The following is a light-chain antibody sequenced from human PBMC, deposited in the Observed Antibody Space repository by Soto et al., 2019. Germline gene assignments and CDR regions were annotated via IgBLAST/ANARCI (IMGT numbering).Light chain of an antibody. V-gene: IGKV1-5*01. CDR3: QQYNSYVLYT. J-gene: IGKJ2*01. CDR1: QSISTW. CDR2: DAS. Sequence: DLQMTQSPSTLSASVGDRVTITCRASQSISTWLAWYQQKPGKAPKLLIYDASSLESGVSSRFSGSGSGTEFTRTISSLQPDDFATYYCQQYNSYVLYTLGQGTKLEIE.